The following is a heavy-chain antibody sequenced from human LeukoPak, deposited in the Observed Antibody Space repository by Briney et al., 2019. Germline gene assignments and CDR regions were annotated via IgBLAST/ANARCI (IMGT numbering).Heavy chain of an antibody. Sequence: PGGSLRLSCAASGFTFSSYWMSWVRQAPGKGLEWVSTIKGTGLITYYADSVKGRFTISRDNAKNSLFLQMSSLRADDTAIYYCARAGELRYMDVWGKGTAVTVSS. D-gene: IGHD3-16*01. CDR1: GFTFSSYW. CDR3: ARAGELRYMDV. V-gene: IGHV3-48*04. J-gene: IGHJ6*03. CDR2: IKGTGLIT.